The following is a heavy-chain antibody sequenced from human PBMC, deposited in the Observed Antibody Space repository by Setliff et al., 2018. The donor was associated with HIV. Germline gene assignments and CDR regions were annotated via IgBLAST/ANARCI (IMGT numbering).Heavy chain of an antibody. V-gene: IGHV3-15*04. Sequence: GGSLRLSCAASGFIFSNAWMNWVRQAPGKGLEWVGRIEIKTDGGTTDYAAPVKGRFSISRDDSKNTLYLQMNSLKTEDTAVYYCTSNSFDYYDSSGYASWGQGTLVTVSS. J-gene: IGHJ5*02. CDR2: IEIKTDGGTT. D-gene: IGHD3-22*01. CDR1: GFIFSNAW. CDR3: TSNSFDYYDSSGYAS.